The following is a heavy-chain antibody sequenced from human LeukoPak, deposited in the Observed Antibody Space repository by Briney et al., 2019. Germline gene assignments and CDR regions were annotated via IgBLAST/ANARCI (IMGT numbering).Heavy chain of an antibody. CDR1: GFTFSDYY. D-gene: IGHD3-16*02. Sequence: PGGSLRLSCAASGFTFSDYYMSWIRQAPGKGLEWVSYISSSGSTIYYADSVKGRFTISRDNAKNSLYLQMNSLRAEDTAVYYCARSRRLGELSFFDYWGQGTLVTVSS. J-gene: IGHJ4*02. V-gene: IGHV3-11*04. CDR3: ARSRRLGELSFFDY. CDR2: ISSSGSTI.